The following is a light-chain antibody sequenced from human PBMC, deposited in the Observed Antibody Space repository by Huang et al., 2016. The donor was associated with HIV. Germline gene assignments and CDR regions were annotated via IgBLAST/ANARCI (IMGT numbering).Light chain of an antibody. CDR1: QSISIY. V-gene: IGKV1-39*01. CDR3: QQSYSTPFT. J-gene: IGKJ3*01. Sequence: DIQMTQSPSSLSASVGDRVTITCRASQSISIYLNWYQQKPGKAPKLLGYTASSLQSGVPSRFSGSGSGTDFTLTISSLQPEDFATYYCQQSYSTPFTFGPGTKVDI. CDR2: TAS.